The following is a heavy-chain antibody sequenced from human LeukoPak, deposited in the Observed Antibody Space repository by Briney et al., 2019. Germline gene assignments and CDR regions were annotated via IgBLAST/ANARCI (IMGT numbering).Heavy chain of an antibody. J-gene: IGHJ5*02. CDR3: ARGSNSLPFDWLKSWFDP. V-gene: IGHV3-30*04. CDR2: ISYDGNNK. D-gene: IGHD3-9*01. CDR1: GFTFSSYA. Sequence: GGSLRLSCAASGFTFSSYAMHWVRQAPGKGLEWVAIISYDGNNKYYADSVKGRFTISRDSSKNTLYLQMNCLRAEDTAVYYCARGSNSLPFDWLKSWFDPWGQGTLVTVSS.